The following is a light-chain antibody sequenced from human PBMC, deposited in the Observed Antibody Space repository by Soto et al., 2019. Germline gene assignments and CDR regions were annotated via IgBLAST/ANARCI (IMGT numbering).Light chain of an antibody. Sequence: SVLSQPATVSGSPGHSITLSCTGTSSDVGGYNYVSWYQQHPGKAPKLMIYDVSNRPSGVSNRFSGSKSGNTASLTISGLQAEDEADYYCSSYTSSSNPPYVFGTGNKVTVL. V-gene: IGLV2-14*01. CDR1: SSDVGGYNY. CDR3: SSYTSSSNPPYV. CDR2: DVS. J-gene: IGLJ1*01.